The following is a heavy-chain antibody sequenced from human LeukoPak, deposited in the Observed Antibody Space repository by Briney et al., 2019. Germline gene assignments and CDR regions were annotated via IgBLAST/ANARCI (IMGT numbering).Heavy chain of an antibody. CDR3: ARGRSYTAMAYYFDY. Sequence: PSETLSLTCAVYGGSFSGYYWSWIRQPPGKGLEWIGEINHSGSTNYNPSLKSRVTISVDTSKNQFSLKLSSVTAADTAVYYCARGRSYTAMAYYFDYWGQGTLVTVSS. V-gene: IGHV4-34*01. CDR1: GGSFSGYY. J-gene: IGHJ4*02. D-gene: IGHD5-18*01. CDR2: INHSGST.